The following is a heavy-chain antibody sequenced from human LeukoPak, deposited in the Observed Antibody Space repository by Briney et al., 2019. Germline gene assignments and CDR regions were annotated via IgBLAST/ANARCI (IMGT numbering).Heavy chain of an antibody. CDR3: ARAVAAHYFDY. J-gene: IGHJ4*02. D-gene: IGHD6-19*01. CDR2: IYYSGST. Sequence: SETLSLTCTVSGGSISSYYWSWIRQPPGKGLERIGYIYYSGSTNYNPSLKSRVTISVDTSKNQFSLKLSSVTAADTAVYYCARAVAAHYFDYWGQGTLVTVSS. V-gene: IGHV4-59*01. CDR1: GGSISSYY.